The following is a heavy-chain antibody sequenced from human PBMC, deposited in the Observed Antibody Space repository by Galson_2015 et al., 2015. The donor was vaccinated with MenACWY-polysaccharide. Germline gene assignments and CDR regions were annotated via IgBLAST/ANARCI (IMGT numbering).Heavy chain of an antibody. CDR3: ARGQYRYGGTYYTPSFDY. D-gene: IGHD1-26*01. V-gene: IGHV3-74*01. CDR2: MNNDGSST. CDR1: GFTFSNYW. Sequence: SLRLSCAASGFTFSNYWMHWVRQAPGEGLVWVSRMNNDGSSTHYADSVKGRFTISGDNAKNTLYLQMSSLRAEDTAVYYCARGQYRYGGTYYTPSFDYWGRGTLVTVSS. J-gene: IGHJ4*02.